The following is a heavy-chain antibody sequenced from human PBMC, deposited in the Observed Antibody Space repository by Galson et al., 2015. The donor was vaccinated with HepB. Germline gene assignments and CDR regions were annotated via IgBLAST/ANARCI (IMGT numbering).Heavy chain of an antibody. D-gene: IGHD7-27*01. CDR3: AKSIHLGRGFDS. Sequence: CAISGDSVSSNTVGWNWIRQSPSRGLEWLGRTYYRSKWSNDYSESLKSRITINADTSKNQFSLQLKYVTPEDTAVYYCAKSIHLGRGFDSWDQGTLVTVSS. CDR2: TYYRSKWSN. CDR1: GDSVSSNTVG. V-gene: IGHV6-1*01. J-gene: IGHJ4*02.